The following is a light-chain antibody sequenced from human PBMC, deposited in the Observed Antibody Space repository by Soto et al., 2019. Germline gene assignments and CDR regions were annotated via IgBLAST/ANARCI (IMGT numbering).Light chain of an antibody. V-gene: IGKV1-5*01. CDR3: QQYNSYSPET. CDR2: AAS. CDR1: QSISSY. J-gene: IGKJ1*01. Sequence: DIQMTQARSSLSASAGAIVTITCRSSQSISSYLNWYQQKPGKAPKLLIYAASSLQSGVPSRFSGSGSGTEFTLTISSLQPDDFATYYCQQYNSYSPETFGQGTKVDIK.